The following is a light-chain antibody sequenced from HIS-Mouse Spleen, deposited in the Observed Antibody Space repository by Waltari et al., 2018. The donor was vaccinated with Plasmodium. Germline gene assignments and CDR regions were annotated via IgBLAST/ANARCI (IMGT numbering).Light chain of an antibody. V-gene: IGLV3-25*02. CDR3: YSTDSSGNHRV. CDR1: ALPQQY. CDR2: KDS. J-gene: IGLJ3*02. Sequence: YELTQPPSVSVSPGQTARITCSGDALPQQYAYWYQQKPGQAPVLVIYKDSERPSGIPERFSGSSSGTTVTLTISGAQVEDEADYYCYSTDSSGNHRVFGGGTKLTVL.